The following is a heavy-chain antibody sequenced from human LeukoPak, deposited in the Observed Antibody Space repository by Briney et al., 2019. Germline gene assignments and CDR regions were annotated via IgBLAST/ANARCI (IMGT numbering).Heavy chain of an antibody. J-gene: IGHJ6*04. V-gene: IGHV3-48*03. Sequence: GGSLRLSCAASRFTFSSYEMNCVRQAPGKRLEWGSYISSSGSTIYYADSVKGRFTISRDNAKNSLYLQINSLRAEDTAVYYCAELGITMIGGVWGKGTTVTISS. CDR1: RFTFSSYE. CDR2: ISSSGSTI. CDR3: AELGITMIGGV. D-gene: IGHD3-10*02.